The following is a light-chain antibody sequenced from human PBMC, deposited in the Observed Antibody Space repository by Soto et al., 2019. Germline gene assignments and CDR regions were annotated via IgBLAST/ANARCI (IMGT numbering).Light chain of an antibody. CDR2: KAS. Sequence: DIQMTQSPSTLSASVGDRVTITCRASQSISNWLAWYQQKPGKAPKLLIYKASTFESGVPSRFSGSGSGTEFTLTISSLQPDDFATYFCQQYNSYWYTFGQGTKLDIK. CDR1: QSISNW. CDR3: QQYNSYWYT. J-gene: IGKJ2*01. V-gene: IGKV1-5*03.